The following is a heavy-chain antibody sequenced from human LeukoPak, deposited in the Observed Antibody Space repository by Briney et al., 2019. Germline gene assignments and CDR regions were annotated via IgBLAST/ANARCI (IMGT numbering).Heavy chain of an antibody. V-gene: IGHV3-53*01. CDR3: ARVGDHFHWNLDL. D-gene: IGHD3-3*02. J-gene: IGHJ2*01. CDR1: GFTLSTYY. Sequence: PGGSLRLSCAASGFTLSTYYMNWVRQAPGKGLEWVSIIYSGATTYYADSAKGRFTISRDTSKNTVSLQMNSLRADDTAVYFCARVGDHFHWNLDLWGRGTLVTVSS. CDR2: IYSGATT.